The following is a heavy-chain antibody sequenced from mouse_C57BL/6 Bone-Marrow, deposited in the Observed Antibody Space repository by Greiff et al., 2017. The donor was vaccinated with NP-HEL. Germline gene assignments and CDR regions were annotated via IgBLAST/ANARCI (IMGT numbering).Heavy chain of an antibody. V-gene: IGHV1-69*01. CDR3: ARFPSYYYGSSGWFAY. CDR1: GYTFTSYW. D-gene: IGHD1-1*01. CDR2: IDPSDSYT. J-gene: IGHJ2*01. Sequence: VQLQQPGAELVMPGASVKLSCKASGYTFTSYWMHWVKQRPGQGLEWIGEIDPSDSYTNYNQKFKGKSTLTVDKSSSTAYMQLSSLTSEDSAVYYCARFPSYYYGSSGWFAYWGQGTTLTVSS.